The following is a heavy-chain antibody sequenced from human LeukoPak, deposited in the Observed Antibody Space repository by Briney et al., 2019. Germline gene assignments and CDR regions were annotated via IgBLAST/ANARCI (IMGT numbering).Heavy chain of an antibody. J-gene: IGHJ3*02. CDR2: IYSGGST. CDR1: GFTVSNNY. CDR3: ARCVSDAFYI. Sequence: GGSLRLSCAASGFTVSNNYMSWVRQAPGKGLEWVSVIYSGGSTYYADSVKGRFTISKDNSKNTLYLQMNSLRADDTAVYYCARCVSDAFYIWGQGIMVTVSS. D-gene: IGHD5/OR15-5a*01. V-gene: IGHV3-53*01.